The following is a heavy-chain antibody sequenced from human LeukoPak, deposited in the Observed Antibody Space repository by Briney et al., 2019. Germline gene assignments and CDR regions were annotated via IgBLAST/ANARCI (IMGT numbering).Heavy chain of an antibody. J-gene: IGHJ2*01. Sequence: SETLSLTCTVSGGSISSSSYYWGWIRQPPGKGLEWIGSIYYSGSTYYNPSLKSRVTISVDTSKNQFSLELSSVTAADTAVYYCATSEENIVVVTAIGWYFDLWGRGTLVTVSS. CDR3: ATSEENIVVVTAIGWYFDL. CDR1: GGSISSSSYY. V-gene: IGHV4-39*01. D-gene: IGHD2-21*02. CDR2: IYYSGST.